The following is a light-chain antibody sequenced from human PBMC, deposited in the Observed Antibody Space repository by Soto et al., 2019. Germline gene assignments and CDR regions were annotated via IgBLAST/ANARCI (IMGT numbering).Light chain of an antibody. CDR3: CSYTSSTHYV. V-gene: IGLV2-18*02. J-gene: IGLJ1*01. CDR1: DTDVGSYNR. Sequence: QSALTQPPSVSGSPGQSVTISCTGTDTDVGSYNRVSWYQQPPGTAPKLMIYGVSKRPSGVPDRFSGSKSGNTASLIISGLQPEDEGEYYCCSYTSSTHYVFGTGTKLTVL. CDR2: GVS.